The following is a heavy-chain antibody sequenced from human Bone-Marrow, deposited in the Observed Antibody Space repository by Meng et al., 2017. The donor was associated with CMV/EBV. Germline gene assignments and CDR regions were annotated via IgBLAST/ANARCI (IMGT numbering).Heavy chain of an antibody. D-gene: IGHD5-18*01. J-gene: IGHJ4*02. CDR1: GFTFDDYA. Sequence: SLKISCAASGFTFDDYAMHWVRQAPGKGLEWVSGISWNSGSIGYADSVKGRFTISRDNVRGTLYLQMNNLRAEDTAVYYCARGLWLFDYWGQGTLVTVSS. V-gene: IGHV3-9*01. CDR3: ARGLWLFDY. CDR2: ISWNSGSI.